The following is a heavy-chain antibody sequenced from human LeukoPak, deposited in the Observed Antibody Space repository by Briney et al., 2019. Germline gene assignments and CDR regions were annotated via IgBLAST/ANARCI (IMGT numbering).Heavy chain of an antibody. CDR3: AKDRGSYFESLDWFDP. CDR1: GFTFDDYS. D-gene: IGHD1-26*01. CDR2: INWNCGRT. Sequence: GGSLRLSCVASGFTFDDYSMSWGRQAPEPGQERVSSINWNCGRTAYADSAKSRFTISTDNATNTQYLQMTSLRAEDTAVYYCAKDRGSYFESLDWFDPWGQGTLVTVSS. V-gene: IGHV3-20*04. J-gene: IGHJ5*02.